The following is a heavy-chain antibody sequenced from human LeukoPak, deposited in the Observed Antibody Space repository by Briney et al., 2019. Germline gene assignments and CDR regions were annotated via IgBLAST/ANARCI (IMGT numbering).Heavy chain of an antibody. Sequence: SVKVSCKASGGTFSSYAISWVRQAPGQGLEWMGRIIPIFGTANYVQKFQGRVTITTDESTSTAYMELSSLRSEDTAVYYCARDFTMIDGQAFDIWGQGTMVTVSS. CDR1: GGTFSSYA. D-gene: IGHD3-22*01. CDR3: ARDFTMIDGQAFDI. V-gene: IGHV1-69*05. CDR2: IIPIFGTA. J-gene: IGHJ3*02.